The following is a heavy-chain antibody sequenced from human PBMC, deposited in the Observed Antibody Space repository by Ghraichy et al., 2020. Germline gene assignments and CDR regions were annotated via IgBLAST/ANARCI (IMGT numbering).Heavy chain of an antibody. Sequence: GESLNISCKGSGYTFPSYWLAWVRQMPGKGLEWMGIIYPGDSDTRYSPAFEGQVTISADKSITTAYLQWNSLKASDSAMYFCAQTGGSGWNSAEFFQYWGQGTLVTVSS. V-gene: IGHV5-51*01. J-gene: IGHJ1*01. CDR1: GYTFPSYW. D-gene: IGHD6-19*01. CDR2: IYPGDSDT. CDR3: AQTGGSGWNSAEFFQY.